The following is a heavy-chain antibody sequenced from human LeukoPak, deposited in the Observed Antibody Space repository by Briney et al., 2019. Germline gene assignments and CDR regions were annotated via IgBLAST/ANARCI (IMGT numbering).Heavy chain of an antibody. J-gene: IGHJ4*02. CDR3: ARSHGDSSGYYFWFDY. V-gene: IGHV1-46*01. Sequence: ASVKVSCKASGYTFTSYYMHWVRQAPGQGLEWMGIINPSGGSTSYAQKFQGRVTMTRDTSTSTVYMELSSLRSEDTAVYYCARSHGDSSGYYFWFDYWGQGTLVTVSS. D-gene: IGHD3-22*01. CDR2: INPSGGST. CDR1: GYTFTSYY.